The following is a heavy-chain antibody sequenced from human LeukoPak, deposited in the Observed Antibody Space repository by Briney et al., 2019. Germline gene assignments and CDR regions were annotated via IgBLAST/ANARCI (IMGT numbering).Heavy chain of an antibody. CDR1: GFTFSDYS. CDR2: ISGSGSYT. D-gene: IGHD3-22*01. V-gene: IGHV3-23*01. Sequence: GGSLRLSCAASGFTFSDYSMTWVRQAPGKGLEWVSGISGSGSYTDYADSVKGRFTISKDNSKNTVYMRMSSLRAEDTALYYCAKRRYDSSGHFDSWGQGTLVTVSS. J-gene: IGHJ4*02. CDR3: AKRRYDSSGHFDS.